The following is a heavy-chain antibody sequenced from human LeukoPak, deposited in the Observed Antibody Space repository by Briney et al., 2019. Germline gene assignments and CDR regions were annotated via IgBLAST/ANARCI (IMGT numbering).Heavy chain of an antibody. CDR2: INHSGST. D-gene: IGHD3-16*01. V-gene: IGHV4-34*01. J-gene: IGHJ6*03. CDR1: GGSFSGYY. Sequence: PSETLSLTCVVYGGSFSGYYWSWIRQSPGKGLEWIGEINHSGSTKYNPSLKSRVTISADTSKNQFSLKLSSVTAADTAVYYCARETSQKGAHYMDVWGKGTTITISS. CDR3: ARETSQKGAHYMDV.